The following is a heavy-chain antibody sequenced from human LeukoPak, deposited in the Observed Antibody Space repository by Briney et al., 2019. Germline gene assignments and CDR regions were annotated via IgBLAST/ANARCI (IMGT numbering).Heavy chain of an antibody. D-gene: IGHD7-27*01. J-gene: IGHJ4*02. CDR2: IYPGDSDT. V-gene: IGHV5-51*01. CDR3: ARPRTGDTAFEDY. CDR1: GFNFRAYW. Sequence: GGSLRLSCTTSGFNFRAYWMGWVRQMPGKGLEWMGIIYPGDSDTRYSPSFQGQVTISADKSISTAYLQWSSLKASDTAMYYCARPRTGDTAFEDYWGQGTLVTVSS.